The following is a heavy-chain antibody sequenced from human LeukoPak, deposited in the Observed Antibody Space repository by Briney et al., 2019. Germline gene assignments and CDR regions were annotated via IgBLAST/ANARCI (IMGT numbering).Heavy chain of an antibody. CDR1: GYTFTSYY. D-gene: IGHD6-19*01. J-gene: IGHJ4*02. CDR2: INPSDGRT. Sequence: ASVKVSCKASGYTFTSYYMHWVRQAPGQGLEWMGIINPSDGRTTYAQKFQGRVTMTRDTSTSTVYMELSSLRSEDTAVYYCAKCRVSSSGPADYWGQGTLVTVSS. CDR3: AKCRVSSSGPADY. V-gene: IGHV1-46*01.